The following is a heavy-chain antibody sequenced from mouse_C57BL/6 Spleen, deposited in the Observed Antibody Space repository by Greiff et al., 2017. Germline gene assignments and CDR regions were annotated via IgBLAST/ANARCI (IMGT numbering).Heavy chain of an antibody. CDR1: GYTFTDYE. D-gene: IGHD1-1*01. Sequence: VQLQQSGAELVRPGASVSLSCKASGYTFTDYEMHWVKQTPVHGLEWIGAIDPETGGTAYNQKFKGKAILTADKSSSTAYMELRSLTSEDSAVYYWTRGGHYYGSSSFAYWGQGTLVTVSA. CDR2: IDPETGGT. CDR3: TRGGHYYGSSSFAY. V-gene: IGHV1-15*01. J-gene: IGHJ3*01.